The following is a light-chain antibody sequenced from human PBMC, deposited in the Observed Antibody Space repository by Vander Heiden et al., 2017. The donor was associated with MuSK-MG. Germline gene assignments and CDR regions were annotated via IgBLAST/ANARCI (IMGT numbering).Light chain of an antibody. Sequence: EIVLTQSPGTLSLSPGERATLSCRASQTISSTYVAWYHQKPGQAPRLLIYGASSRATDIADRFSASGSGTDFSLTISRLEPEDFAVYYCQYYGSSSWTFGQGTKVXIK. CDR1: QTISSTY. V-gene: IGKV3-20*01. CDR2: GAS. CDR3: QYYGSSSWT. J-gene: IGKJ1*01.